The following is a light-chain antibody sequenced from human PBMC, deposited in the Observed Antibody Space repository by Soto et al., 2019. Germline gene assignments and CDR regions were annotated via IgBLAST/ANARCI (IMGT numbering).Light chain of an antibody. CDR3: QQYQDWPRT. V-gene: IGKV3-15*01. CDR2: EVS. Sequence: EIVMTQSPATLSLSPGARAPLSCRARARLTGNLAWYQHRPGQAPRLLIYEVSTRATYIPARFSGRGSRTEFTLTISSLQAEDSAVYYCQQYQDWPRTLGQGTTVVIK. J-gene: IGKJ1*01. CDR1: ARLTGN.